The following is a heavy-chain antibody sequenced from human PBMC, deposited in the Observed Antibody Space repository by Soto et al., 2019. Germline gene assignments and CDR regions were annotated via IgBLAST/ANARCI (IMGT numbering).Heavy chain of an antibody. CDR2: IKSKSDDGTT. J-gene: IGHJ4*02. V-gene: IGHV3-15*07. CDR3: SPRMTIFSVNNY. CDR1: GFSFTNAW. D-gene: IGHD2-8*01. Sequence: EVQLVESGGGLVKPGGSLTLSCAASGFSFTNAWMNWVLQGPGKGLEWVVRIKSKSDDGTTDYAAPVKGSFTITRDNSKKTVYLQMNSVKSEDTGIYYCSPRMTIFSVNNYWGQGTLVTVSS.